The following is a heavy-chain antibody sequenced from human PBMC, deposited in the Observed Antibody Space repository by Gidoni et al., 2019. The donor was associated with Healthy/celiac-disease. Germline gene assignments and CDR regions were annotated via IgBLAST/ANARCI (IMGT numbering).Heavy chain of an antibody. CDR2: ISSSSSTI. V-gene: IGHV3-48*04. D-gene: IGHD3-10*01. J-gene: IGHJ4*02. Sequence: EVQLVESGGGLVQPGGSLRLSCAASGFTFSSYSMNWVRQAPGKGLEWVSYISSSSSTIYYADSGKGRFTISRDNAKNSLYLQMNSLRAEDTAVYYCARDGGSGSLYWGQGTLVTVSS. CDR3: ARDGGSGSLY. CDR1: GFTFSSYS.